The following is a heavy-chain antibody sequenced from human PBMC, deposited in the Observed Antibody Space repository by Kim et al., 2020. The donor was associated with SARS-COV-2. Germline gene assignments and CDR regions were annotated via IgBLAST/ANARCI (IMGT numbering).Heavy chain of an antibody. CDR1: GYTFTDHV. Sequence: ASVKVSCRAYGYTFTDHVMNWVRQAPGQGLEWMGWINTNTGNPTYAQGFTGRFVFSLDTSASTAYLQISSLKAEDTAIYYCARGSYYDILTDYYTGNWFDPWGQGTLVTVSS. CDR2: INTNTGNP. V-gene: IGHV7-4-1*02. J-gene: IGHJ5*02. CDR3: ARGSYYDILTDYYTGNWFDP. D-gene: IGHD3-9*01.